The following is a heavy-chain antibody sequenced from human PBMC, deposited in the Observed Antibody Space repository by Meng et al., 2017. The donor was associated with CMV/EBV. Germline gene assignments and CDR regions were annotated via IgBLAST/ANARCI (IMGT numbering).Heavy chain of an antibody. V-gene: IGHV1-8*01. CDR3: ASLPVYGDYVRDY. CDR1: GYTFTSYD. J-gene: IGHJ4*02. Sequence: KAYGYTFTSYDINWVRQATGQGREWMGWMNPNSGNTGYAQKFQGRVTMTRNTSISTAYMELSSLRSEDTAVYYCASLPVYGDYVRDYWGQGTLVTVSS. CDR2: MNPNSGNT. D-gene: IGHD4-17*01.